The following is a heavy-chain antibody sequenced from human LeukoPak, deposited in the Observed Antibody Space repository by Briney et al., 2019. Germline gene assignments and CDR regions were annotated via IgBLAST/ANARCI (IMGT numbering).Heavy chain of an antibody. CDR2: IYHSGST. CDR3: ARDSGYDSYYFDY. Sequence: SETLSLTCGVSGGSISSSNWWSWVRQPPGKGLEWIGEIYHSGSTYYNPSLKSRVTISVDTSKNQFSLKLSSVTAADTAVYYCARDSGYDSYYFDYWGQGTLVTVSS. J-gene: IGHJ4*02. CDR1: GGSISSSNW. V-gene: IGHV4-4*02. D-gene: IGHD5-12*01.